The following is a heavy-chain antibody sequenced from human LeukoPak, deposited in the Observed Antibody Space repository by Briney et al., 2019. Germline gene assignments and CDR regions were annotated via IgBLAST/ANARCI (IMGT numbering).Heavy chain of an antibody. CDR2: ISSSSSYI. CDR1: GFTFTIYT. V-gene: IGHV3-21*01. Sequence: GGSLRLSCAASGFTFTIYTINWVRQAPGKGLEWVSSISSSSSYIYYADSVKGRFTISRDNAKNSLYLQMNSLRAEDTALYYCARDYYGYYYFDYWGQGTLVTVSS. J-gene: IGHJ4*02. CDR3: ARDYYGYYYFDY. D-gene: IGHD4-17*01.